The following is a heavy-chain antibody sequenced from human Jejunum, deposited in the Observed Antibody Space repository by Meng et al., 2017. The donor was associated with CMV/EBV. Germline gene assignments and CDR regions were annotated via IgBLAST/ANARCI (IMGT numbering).Heavy chain of an antibody. CDR1: SDSISSNF. CDR2: IYSSGST. CDR3: AREESVGIAVTGTFDY. J-gene: IGHJ4*02. Sequence: QGQLLGSGPGLVKPSETLSLTCTVSSDSISSNFWSWIRPPAGKGLEWIGRIYSSGSTFYNPSLKSRVTMSVDTSKNQFSLSLASVTAADTAIYFCAREESVGIAVTGTFDYWGQGILVTVSS. V-gene: IGHV4-4*07. D-gene: IGHD6-19*01.